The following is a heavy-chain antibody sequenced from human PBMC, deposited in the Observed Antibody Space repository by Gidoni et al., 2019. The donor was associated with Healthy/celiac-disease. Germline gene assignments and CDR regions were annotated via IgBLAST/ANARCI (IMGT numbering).Heavy chain of an antibody. V-gene: IGHV1-8*01. CDR3: ARRYCISTSCYFSNWFDP. CDR2: MNPNSGNT. D-gene: IGHD2-2*01. Sequence: QVQLVQSGAEVKKPGASVKVSCKASGYTFTSYDINWVRQATGQGLEWMGWMNPNSGNTGYEQKFQGRVTMTRKTSISTAYMELSSLRSEDTAVYYCARRYCISTSCYFSNWFDPWGQGTLVTVSS. CDR1: GYTFTSYD. J-gene: IGHJ5*02.